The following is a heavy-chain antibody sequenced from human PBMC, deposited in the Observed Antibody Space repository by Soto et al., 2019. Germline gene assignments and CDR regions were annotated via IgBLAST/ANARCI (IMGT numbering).Heavy chain of an antibody. V-gene: IGHV4-34*12. CDR2: IIHSEST. J-gene: IGHJ6*02. D-gene: IGHD1-26*01. CDR1: GGFFSAYY. CDR3: ARQRPTDGRWEFANYYGMDV. Sequence: SETLSLTCAVYGGFFSAYYWSWVRQPPGKGLEWIGEIIHSESTKYNPSLKSRVTISVDTSKNQFSLKLSSVTAADTAVYYCARQRPTDGRWEFANYYGMDVWGQGTPVTVSS.